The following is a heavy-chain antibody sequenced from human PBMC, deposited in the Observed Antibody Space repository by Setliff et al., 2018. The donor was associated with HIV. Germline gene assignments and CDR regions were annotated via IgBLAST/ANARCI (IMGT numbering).Heavy chain of an antibody. CDR2: IYHSGTT. CDR3: ARRLQFWEFLHGVGGLDV. CDR1: GYPISSGYY. D-gene: IGHD3-3*01. J-gene: IGHJ6*02. V-gene: IGHV4-38-2*02. Sequence: SETLSLTCTVSGYPISSGYYWGWIRQPPGKGLEWIGSIYHSGTTYYNPSLKSRVTISIDTSKNQFSLKLISATAADTAVYYCARRLQFWEFLHGVGGLDVWGQGTTVTVSS.